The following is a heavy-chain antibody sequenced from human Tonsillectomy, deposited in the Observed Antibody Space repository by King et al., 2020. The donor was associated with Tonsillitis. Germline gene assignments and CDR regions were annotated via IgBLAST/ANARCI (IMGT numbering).Heavy chain of an antibody. D-gene: IGHD3-22*01. CDR1: GFTFSSYA. CDR3: ARVPNDYYDSSGYDYAAAG. CDR2: ISYDGSNK. Sequence: VQLVESGGGVVQPGRSLRLSCAASGFTFSSYAMHWVRQAPGKGLEWVAVISYDGSNKYYADSVKGRFTISRDNSKNTLYLQMNSLRAEDTAVYYCARVPNDYYDSSGYDYAAAGWGQGTLVTVSS. J-gene: IGHJ4*02. V-gene: IGHV3-30*04.